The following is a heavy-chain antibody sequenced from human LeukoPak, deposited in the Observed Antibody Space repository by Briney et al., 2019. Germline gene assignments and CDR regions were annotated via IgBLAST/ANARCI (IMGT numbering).Heavy chain of an antibody. D-gene: IGHD5-18*01. V-gene: IGHV4-39*01. Sequence: SETLSLTCTVSGGSISSSSYYWGWIRQPPGKGLEWIGSIYYSGSTYYNPSLKSRVTISVDTSKNQFSLKLSSVTAADTAVYYCARYVDTAIPSFDLWGRGTLVTVSS. CDR3: ARYVDTAIPSFDL. J-gene: IGHJ2*01. CDR1: GGSISSSSYY. CDR2: IYYSGST.